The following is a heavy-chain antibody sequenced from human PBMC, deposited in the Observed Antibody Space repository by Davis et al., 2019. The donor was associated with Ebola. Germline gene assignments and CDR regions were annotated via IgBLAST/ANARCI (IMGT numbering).Heavy chain of an antibody. Sequence: GSLRLSCAASGFTFSSYWMSWVRQAPGKGLEWIGEINHSGSTNYNPSLKSRVTISVDTSKNQFSLKLSSVTAADTAVYYCARGPRRITIFGVVMVGIDYWGQGTLVTVSS. D-gene: IGHD3-3*01. CDR2: INHSGST. V-gene: IGHV4-34*01. CDR1: GFTFSSYW. CDR3: ARGPRRITIFGVVMVGIDY. J-gene: IGHJ4*02.